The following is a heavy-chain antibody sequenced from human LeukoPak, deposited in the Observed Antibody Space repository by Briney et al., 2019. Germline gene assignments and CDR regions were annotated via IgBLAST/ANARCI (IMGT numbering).Heavy chain of an antibody. Sequence: WASVKVSCKASGYTFTSYGISWVRQAPGQGLEWMGWISAYNGNTNYAQKLQGRVTMTTDTSTSTAYMELRSLRSDDTAVYYCARDSCSSTSCYDIQGNWFDPWGQGTLVTVSS. CDR1: GYTFTSYG. CDR2: ISAYNGNT. J-gene: IGHJ5*02. CDR3: ARDSCSSTSCYDIQGNWFDP. V-gene: IGHV1-18*01. D-gene: IGHD2-2*01.